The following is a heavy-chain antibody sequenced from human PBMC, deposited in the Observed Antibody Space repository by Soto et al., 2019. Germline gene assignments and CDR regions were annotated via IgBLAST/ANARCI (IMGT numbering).Heavy chain of an antibody. CDR1: GGSFSGYH. D-gene: IGHD3-22*01. J-gene: IGHJ4*02. CDR2: INHSGST. CDR3: ATNYDSSGYFDC. Sequence: SETLSLTCGVYGGSFSGYHWSWIRQPPGKGLEWIGEINHSGSTNYNPSLKSRVTISVDTSKNQFSLKLSSVTAADTAVYYCATNYDSSGYFDCWGQGTLVTVSS. V-gene: IGHV4-34*01.